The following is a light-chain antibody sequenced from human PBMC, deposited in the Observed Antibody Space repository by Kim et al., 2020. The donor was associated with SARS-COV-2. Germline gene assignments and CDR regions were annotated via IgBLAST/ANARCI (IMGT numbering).Light chain of an antibody. J-gene: IGKJ2*01. CDR3: QQFNTYPL. CDR1: QGISSA. Sequence: AIQLTQSPSSLSASVGDRVTITCRASQGISSALAWYQQKPGKAPKLLIYAVSSLESGVPSWFSGSGSGTDFTLTISSLQPEDFATYYCQQFNTYPLFGQGTKLEIK. V-gene: IGKV1-13*02. CDR2: AVS.